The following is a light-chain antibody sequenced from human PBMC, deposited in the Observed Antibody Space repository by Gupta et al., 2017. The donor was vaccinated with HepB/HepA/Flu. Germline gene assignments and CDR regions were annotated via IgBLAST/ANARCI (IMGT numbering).Light chain of an antibody. Sequence: IVLTQSPGTLSLSPGERATLACRARQSVSRSYLAWYQQKPGQAPRLLIYGASSSDTGIPDRFSGSGNGKGFPLTISRREPEDFAVYYFQQDWSSPKHTFGGGTKVEIK. CDR1: QSVSRSY. V-gene: IGKV3-20*01. CDR2: GAS. J-gene: IGKJ4*01. CDR3: QQDWSSPKHT.